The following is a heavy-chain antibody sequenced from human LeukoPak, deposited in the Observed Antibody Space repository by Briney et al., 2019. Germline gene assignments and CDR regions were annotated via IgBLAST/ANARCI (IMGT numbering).Heavy chain of an antibody. V-gene: IGHV4-59*01. J-gene: IGHJ6*03. CDR1: GGSITDYY. CDR2: IHYRGST. Sequence: SETLSLTCTVSGGSITDYYWSWLRQPPGKGLEWIEYIHYRGSTNYNPSLKSRLTISVDTSKNQFSLKLSSVTAADTAVYYCARFSGSRVKGGYYYYMDVWGKGTTVTVSS. CDR3: ARFSGSRVKGGYYYYMDV. D-gene: IGHD2-15*01.